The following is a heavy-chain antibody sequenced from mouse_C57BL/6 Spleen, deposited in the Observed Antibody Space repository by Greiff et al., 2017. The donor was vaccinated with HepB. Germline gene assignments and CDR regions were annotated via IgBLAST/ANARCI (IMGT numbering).Heavy chain of an antibody. V-gene: IGHV1-64*01. CDR3: ARKGSSYDYAMDY. D-gene: IGHD1-1*01. CDR2: IHPNSGST. CDR1: GYTFTSYW. Sequence: QVQLQQSGAELVKPGASVKLSCKASGYTFTSYWMHWVKQRPGQGLEWIGMIHPNSGSTNYNEKFKSKATLTVDKSSSTAYMQLSSLTSEDSAVYYCARKGSSYDYAMDYWGQGTSVTVSS. J-gene: IGHJ4*01.